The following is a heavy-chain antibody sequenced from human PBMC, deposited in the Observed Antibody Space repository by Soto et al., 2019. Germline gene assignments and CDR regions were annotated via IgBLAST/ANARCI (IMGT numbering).Heavy chain of an antibody. J-gene: IGHJ6*02. D-gene: IGHD3-22*01. CDR1: GGTFSSYA. Sequence: QVQLVQSGAEVKKPGSSVKVSCKASGGTFSSYAISWVRQAPGQGLEWMGGIIPIFGTANYAQKFQGRVTITAYESTSTAYMELSSLRSEDTAVYYWARKVDSSGYVPRGMDVWGQGTTVTVSS. V-gene: IGHV1-69*01. CDR3: ARKVDSSGYVPRGMDV. CDR2: IIPIFGTA.